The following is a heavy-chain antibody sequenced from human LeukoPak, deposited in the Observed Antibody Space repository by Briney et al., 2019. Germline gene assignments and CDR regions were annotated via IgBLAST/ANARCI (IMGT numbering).Heavy chain of an antibody. CDR3: ATDSSSWNIFDN. CDR2: ISGSGYST. J-gene: IGHJ4*02. Sequence: GGSLRLSCAASGFNFTTYTMTWVRQPPGEGLNWISSISGSGYSTFYSESVKGRFSISRDNSKNSVYLQMTNLTAGDTAVYFCATDSSSWNIFDNWGQGTLVTVSS. V-gene: IGHV3-23*01. CDR1: GFNFTTYT. D-gene: IGHD2-15*01.